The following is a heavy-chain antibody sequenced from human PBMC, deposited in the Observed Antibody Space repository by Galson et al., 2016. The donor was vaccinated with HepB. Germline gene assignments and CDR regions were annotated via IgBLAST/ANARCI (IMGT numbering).Heavy chain of an antibody. CDR1: GFTFGDNA. V-gene: IGHV3-49*04. D-gene: IGHD5-24*01. J-gene: IGHJ4*02. Sequence: SLRLSCAASGFTFGDNAMSWVRQAPGKGLEWVGFIRSKAYGATTEYAASVKGRFTILRDDSKSIAYLQMNSLRTEDTALYYCNRDPDMLGKWLQSVEASDYRGQGTLVTVSS. CDR2: IRSKAYGATT. CDR3: NRDPDMLGKWLQSVEASDY.